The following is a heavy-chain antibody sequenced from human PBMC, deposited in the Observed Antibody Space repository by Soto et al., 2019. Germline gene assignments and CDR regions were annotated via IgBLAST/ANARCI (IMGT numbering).Heavy chain of an antibody. D-gene: IGHD2-8*01. Sequence: QVQLVQSGAEVKKPGSSVKVSCKASGGTFSSYAISWVRQAPGQGLEWMGGIIPIFGTANYAQKFQGRVTITADKATSTAYMELSSLRSEDTAVYYCVRDNSYCTNGVCYTDYYYGMDVWGQGTTVTVSS. J-gene: IGHJ6*02. CDR3: VRDNSYCTNGVCYTDYYYGMDV. CDR1: GGTFSSYA. CDR2: IIPIFGTA. V-gene: IGHV1-69*06.